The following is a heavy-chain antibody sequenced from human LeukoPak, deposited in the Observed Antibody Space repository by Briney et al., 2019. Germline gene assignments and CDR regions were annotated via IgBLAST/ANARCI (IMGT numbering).Heavy chain of an antibody. CDR3: ARDFPYGSGRYFYEGMDV. D-gene: IGHD2-15*01. V-gene: IGHV4-4*07. CDR1: GGSISDYY. CDR2: IYSSGSN. Sequence: SETLSLTCTVTGGSISDYYWSWIRQPAGKGLAWIGHIYSSGSNYYNPSLKSRVTMSVDMSKNQFYLTLSSVNAADSAEQCFARDFPYGSGRYFYEGMDVWGQGTTVTVSS. J-gene: IGHJ6*02.